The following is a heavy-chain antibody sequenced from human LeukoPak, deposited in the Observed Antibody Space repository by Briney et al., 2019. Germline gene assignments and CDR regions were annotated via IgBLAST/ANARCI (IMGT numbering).Heavy chain of an antibody. D-gene: IGHD2-2*02. CDR3: AKGSGGVVVVPAVKPFDY. CDR1: GFTFSSHG. J-gene: IGHJ4*02. CDR2: ISPSGGIT. Sequence: GGSLRLSCAASGFTFSSHGMNWVRQAPGKGLEWVSGISPSGGITYYTDSVKGRFTISRDNSKNTLYLQMNSLRAEDTAVYYCAKGSGGVVVVPAVKPFDYWGQGTLVTVSS. V-gene: IGHV3-23*01.